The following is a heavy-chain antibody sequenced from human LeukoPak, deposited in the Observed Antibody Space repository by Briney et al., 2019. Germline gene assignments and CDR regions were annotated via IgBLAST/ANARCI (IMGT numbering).Heavy chain of an antibody. Sequence: GGSLRLSCAASGFTFSSYSMNWVRQAPGKGLEWVSYISSSSSTIYYADSVKGRFTISRDNAKNSLYLQMNSLRAEDTAVYYCARVLVVPAAISPLYYMDVWGKGTTVTVSS. V-gene: IGHV3-48*01. CDR1: GFTFSSYS. CDR3: ARVLVVPAAISPLYYMDV. J-gene: IGHJ6*03. CDR2: ISSSSSTI. D-gene: IGHD2-2*01.